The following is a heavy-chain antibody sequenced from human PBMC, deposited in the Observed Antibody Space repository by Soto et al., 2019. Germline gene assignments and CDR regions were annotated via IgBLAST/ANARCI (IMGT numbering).Heavy chain of an antibody. CDR2: IYYSGST. CDR3: ARDACSSTSCYKPFDP. J-gene: IGHJ5*02. V-gene: IGHV4-39*02. CDR1: GGSISSSSYY. D-gene: IGHD2-2*02. Sequence: SETLSLTCTVSGGSISSSSYYWGWIRQPPGKGLEWIGSIYYSGSTYYNPSLKSRVTISVDTSKSQFSLKLSSVTAADTAVYYCARDACSSTSCYKPFDPWGQGTLVTVSS.